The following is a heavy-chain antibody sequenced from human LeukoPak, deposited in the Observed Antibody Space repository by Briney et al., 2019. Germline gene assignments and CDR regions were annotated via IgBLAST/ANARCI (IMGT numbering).Heavy chain of an antibody. CDR2: ISERGGST. CDR3: ARDGYYGSGRPGYYYGMDV. CDR1: GITLSNYG. Sequence: PGGSLRLSCVVSGITLSNYGMSWVRQAPGKGLEWVSGISERGGSTNYADSVKGRFIISRDTSKNTVYLQMNSLRAEDTAVYYCARDGYYGSGRPGYYYGMDVWGQGTTVTVSS. V-gene: IGHV3-23*01. J-gene: IGHJ6*02. D-gene: IGHD3-10*01.